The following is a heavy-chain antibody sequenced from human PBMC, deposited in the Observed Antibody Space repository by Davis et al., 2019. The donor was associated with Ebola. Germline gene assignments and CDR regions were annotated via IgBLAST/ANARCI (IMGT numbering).Heavy chain of an antibody. CDR3: ASSSIAARPGYYYGMDV. J-gene: IGHJ6*02. CDR2: ISGSGGST. D-gene: IGHD6-6*01. Sequence: GGSLRLSCAASGFTFSSYAMSWVRQAPGKGLEWVSVISGSGGSTYYADSVKGRFTISRDNSKNTLYLQMDSLRAEDTAVYYCASSSIAARPGYYYGMDVWGQGTTVTVSS. V-gene: IGHV3-23*01. CDR1: GFTFSSYA.